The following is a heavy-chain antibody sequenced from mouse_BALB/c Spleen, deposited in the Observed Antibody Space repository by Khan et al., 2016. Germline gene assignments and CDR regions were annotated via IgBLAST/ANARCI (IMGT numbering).Heavy chain of an antibody. J-gene: IGHJ4*01. D-gene: IGHD2-1*01. CDR1: GYTFTSYW. CDR2: IYPGDGDT. V-gene: IGHV1-87*01. Sequence: QVQLKQSGAELARPGASVKLSCKASGYTFTSYWMQWVKQRPGQGLEWIGAIYPGDGDTRYTPKFKGKATLTADKSSSTAYMQLSSLASEDSAVYYCARGDDGNYDYAMDDWGQGTSVTVSS. CDR3: ARGDDGNYDYAMDD.